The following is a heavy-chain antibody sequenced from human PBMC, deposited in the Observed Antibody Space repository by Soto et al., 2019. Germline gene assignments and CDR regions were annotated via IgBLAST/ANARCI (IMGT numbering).Heavy chain of an antibody. Sequence: EVQLLESGGGLVQPGASLRLSCAASGFTFSYYWMHWVRQAPGMGLVWVSRIHSDGSSTTYADSVKGRFTISRDNARNTLYLQRNSLRAEDTAVYYCARGDRGAFDLWGQGTVLTVSS. J-gene: IGHJ3*01. CDR2: IHSDGSST. CDR1: GFTFSYYW. D-gene: IGHD1-26*01. V-gene: IGHV3-74*01. CDR3: ARGDRGAFDL.